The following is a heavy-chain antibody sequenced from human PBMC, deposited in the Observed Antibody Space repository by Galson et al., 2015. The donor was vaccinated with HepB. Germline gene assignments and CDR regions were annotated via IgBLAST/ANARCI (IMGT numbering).Heavy chain of an antibody. V-gene: IGHV3-74*01. D-gene: IGHD5-18*01. Sequence: SLRLSCAASGFTFSRYWMHWVRQAPGKGLVWVSRINNDGSSTGYADSVKGRFTISRDNAKNTLYLQMNSLRAEDTAVYYCASERMGTQLSLDYWGQGTRVTVSS. CDR1: GFTFSRYW. CDR3: ASERMGTQLSLDY. CDR2: INNDGSST. J-gene: IGHJ4*02.